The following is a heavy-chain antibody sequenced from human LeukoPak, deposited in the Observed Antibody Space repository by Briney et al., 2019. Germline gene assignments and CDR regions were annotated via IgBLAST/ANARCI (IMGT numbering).Heavy chain of an antibody. D-gene: IGHD1-26*01. Sequence: GGSLRLSCAASGFTFSSYSMNWVRQAPGKGLEWVSSISSSSSYIYYADSVKGRFTISRDNAKNSLYLQMNSLRAEDTAVYYCAREGVVGATVYYFDYWDQGTLVTVSS. CDR1: GFTFSSYS. CDR2: ISSSSSYI. CDR3: AREGVVGATVYYFDY. J-gene: IGHJ4*02. V-gene: IGHV3-21*01.